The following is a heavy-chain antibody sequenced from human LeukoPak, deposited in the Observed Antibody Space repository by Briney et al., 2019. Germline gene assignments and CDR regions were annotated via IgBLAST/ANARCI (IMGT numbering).Heavy chain of an antibody. CDR2: INTNTGNP. J-gene: IGHJ6*03. CDR1: GYTFTSYA. CDR3: ASRGGPSSPNYYYYYMDV. D-gene: IGHD2-2*01. V-gene: IGHV7-4-1*02. Sequence: ASVKVSCKASGYTFTSYAMKWVRQAPGQGLEWMGWINTNTGNPTYAQGFTGRFVFSLDTSVSTAYLQISSLKAEDTAVYYCASRGGPSSPNYYYYYMDVWGKGTTVTVSS.